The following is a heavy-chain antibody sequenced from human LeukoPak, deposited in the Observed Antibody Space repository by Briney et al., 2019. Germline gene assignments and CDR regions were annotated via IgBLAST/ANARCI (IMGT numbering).Heavy chain of an antibody. J-gene: IGHJ4*02. Sequence: GASLQISCQGSGYSFTSYWIGWVRQLPGKGLEWMGIIYPGDSDTRYSPSFQGQVTISADKSISTAYLQWSSLKASDTAMYYCAALRPSTEDSFDYWGQGTLVTVSS. V-gene: IGHV5-51*01. CDR1: GYSFTSYW. CDR2: IYPGDSDT. D-gene: IGHD3-10*01. CDR3: AALRPSTEDSFDY.